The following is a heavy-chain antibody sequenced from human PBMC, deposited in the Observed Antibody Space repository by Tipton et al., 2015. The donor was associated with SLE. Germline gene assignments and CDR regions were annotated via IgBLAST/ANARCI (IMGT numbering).Heavy chain of an antibody. D-gene: IGHD2-15*01. J-gene: IGHJ3*02. V-gene: IGHV4-59*08. CDR1: GGSISSYY. CDR2: IYYSGST. Sequence: TLSLTCTVSGGSISSYYWSWIRQPPGNGLEWIGYIYYSGSTNYNPSLKSRVTISVDTSKNQFSLKLSSVTAADTAVYYCARHELGGGDAFDIWGQGTMVTVSS. CDR3: ARHELGGGDAFDI.